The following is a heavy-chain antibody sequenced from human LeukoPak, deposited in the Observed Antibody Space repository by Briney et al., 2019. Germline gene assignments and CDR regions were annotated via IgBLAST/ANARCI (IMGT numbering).Heavy chain of an antibody. Sequence: SETLSLTCTVSGGSISSYYWSWIRQPPGKGLEWIGYIYYSGSTNYNPSLKSRVTISVDTSKNQFSLKLSSVTAADTAVYYCARGPTYYYDSSGYSYIDYWGQGTLVTVSS. CDR1: GGSISSYY. J-gene: IGHJ4*02. V-gene: IGHV4-59*01. D-gene: IGHD3-22*01. CDR3: ARGPTYYYDSSGYSYIDY. CDR2: IYYSGST.